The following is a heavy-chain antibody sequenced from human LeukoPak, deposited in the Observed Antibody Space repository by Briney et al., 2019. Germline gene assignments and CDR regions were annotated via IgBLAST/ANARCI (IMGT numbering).Heavy chain of an antibody. D-gene: IGHD5-12*01. CDR3: AKAGRRGKSGYGDFDY. CDR1: GFTFSSYD. J-gene: IGHJ4*02. V-gene: IGHV3-30*18. CDR2: ISYDVSNQ. Sequence: GGSLRLSCAASGFTFSSYDMRWVRQAPGKGLEWVALISYDVSNQYYADSVKGRFTISRDNSKNTLYLQMNSLRVEDTAVYYCAKAGRRGKSGYGDFDYWGQGTLVTVSS.